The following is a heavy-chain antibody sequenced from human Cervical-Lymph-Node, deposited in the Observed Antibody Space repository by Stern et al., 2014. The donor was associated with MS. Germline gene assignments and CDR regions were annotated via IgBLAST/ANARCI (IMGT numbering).Heavy chain of an antibody. CDR3: TKGWGR. CDR2: MNPDSGDA. J-gene: IGHJ1*01. D-gene: IGHD7-27*01. Sequence: QMQLVQSGAEVRKPGASVRLSCKASGYIFPSEDINWVRQASGQGLECMWCMNPDSGDAGFAQNFRGRVTMTRYISTSTAYMELSSLTSEDTAVYYCTKGWGRWGQGTQFTVSS. CDR1: GYIFPSED. V-gene: IGHV1-8*01.